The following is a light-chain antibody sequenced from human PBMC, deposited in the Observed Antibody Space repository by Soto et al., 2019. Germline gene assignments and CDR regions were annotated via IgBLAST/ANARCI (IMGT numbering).Light chain of an antibody. CDR3: QTWGTGFQF. J-gene: IGLJ2*01. CDR1: SGHGSYA. V-gene: IGLV4-69*01. CDR2: LNNDGTR. Sequence: QSVLTHSPSASASPGASVKLTCTLSSGHGSYAIACHQKHQRKGPRYLMDLNNDGTRTKGDGLPDRFSGSSSGADRFLILSSLQSEDEADYYGQTWGTGFQFFGGGTKLTVL.